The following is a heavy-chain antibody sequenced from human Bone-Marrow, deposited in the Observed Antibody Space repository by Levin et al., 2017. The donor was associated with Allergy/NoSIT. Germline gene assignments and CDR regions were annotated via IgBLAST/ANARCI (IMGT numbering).Heavy chain of an antibody. CDR1: GGSISSSSYY. CDR2: IYYSGST. CDR3: ARQLGAVAGT. Sequence: SQTLSLPCTVSGGSISSSSYYWGWIRQPPGKGLEWIGSIYYSGSTYYNPSLKSRVTISVDTSKNQFSLKLSSVTAADTAVYYCARQLGAVAGTWGQGTLVTVSS. D-gene: IGHD6-19*01. J-gene: IGHJ5*02. V-gene: IGHV4-39*01.